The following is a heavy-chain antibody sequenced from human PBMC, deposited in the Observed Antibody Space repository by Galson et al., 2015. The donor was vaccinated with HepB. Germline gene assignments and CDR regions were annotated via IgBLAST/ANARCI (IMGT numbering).Heavy chain of an antibody. Sequence: SLRLSCAASGFTFSSYGMHWVRQAPGKGLEWVAVISYDGSNKYYADSVKGRFTISRDNSKNTLYLQMNSLRAEDTAVYYCAKAPISSRLAARTDYWGQGTLVTVSS. D-gene: IGHD6-13*01. CDR3: AKAPISSRLAARTDY. V-gene: IGHV3-30*18. CDR1: GFTFSSYG. J-gene: IGHJ4*02. CDR2: ISYDGSNK.